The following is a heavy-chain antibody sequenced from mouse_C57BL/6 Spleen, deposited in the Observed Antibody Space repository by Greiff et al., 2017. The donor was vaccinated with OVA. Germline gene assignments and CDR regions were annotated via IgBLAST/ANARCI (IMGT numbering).Heavy chain of an antibody. D-gene: IGHD4-1*01. V-gene: IGHV10-3*01. CDR2: IRRKSSNYAT. Sequence: EVQGVESGGGLVQPKGSLKLSCAASGFTFNTYAMHWVRQTPGKGLEWVARIRRKSSNYATYYAGSGKDRFTISRDASQSNLYLQMHKLKTSDTSTYYYVGGSLDDWDYCAMDYWGQGTSVTVSS. CDR1: GFTFNTYA. CDR3: VGGSLDDWDYCAMDY. J-gene: IGHJ4*01.